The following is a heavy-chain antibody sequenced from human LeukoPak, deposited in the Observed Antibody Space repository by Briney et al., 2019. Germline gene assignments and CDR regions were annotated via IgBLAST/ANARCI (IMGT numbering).Heavy chain of an antibody. CDR2: ISGDGGST. V-gene: IGHV3-43*02. CDR3: AKVRLGGAKGYFDY. D-gene: IGHD1-26*01. J-gene: IGHJ4*02. CDR1: GFTFDDYA. Sequence: GGSLRLSCAASGFTFDDYAMHWVRQAPGKGLEWVSLISGDGGSTYYADSVKGRFTISRDNSKNSLYLQMNSLRTEDTALYYRAKVRLGGAKGYFDYWGQGTLVTVSS.